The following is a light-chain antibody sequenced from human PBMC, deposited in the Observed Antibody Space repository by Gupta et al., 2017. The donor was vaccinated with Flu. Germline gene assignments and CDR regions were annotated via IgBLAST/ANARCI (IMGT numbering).Light chain of an antibody. CDR3: SSYTSSSTLV. V-gene: IGLV2-14*04. J-gene: IGLJ2*01. CDR2: DVS. CDR1: SSDVGGYNY. Sequence: TSSDVGGYNYVSWYQQHPGKAPKLMIYDVSNRPSGVSNRFSGSKSGNTASLTISGLQAEDKADYYCSSYTSSSTLVFGGGTKLTVL.